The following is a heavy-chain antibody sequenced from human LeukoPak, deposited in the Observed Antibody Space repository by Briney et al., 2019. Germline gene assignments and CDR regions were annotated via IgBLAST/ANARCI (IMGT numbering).Heavy chain of an antibody. CDR1: GFTVSSNY. D-gene: IGHD3-3*01. J-gene: IGHJ6*03. CDR3: AKDSDYDFWSDYYYYYYMDV. V-gene: IGHV3-53*01. CDR2: FYRGGNA. Sequence: GGSLRLSCAASGFTVSSNYMSWVRQAPGKGLEWVSVFYRGGNAFYADSVKGRFSISRDYSKNTLYLQMNSLRAEDTAVYYCAKDSDYDFWSDYYYYYYMDVWGKGTTVTVSS.